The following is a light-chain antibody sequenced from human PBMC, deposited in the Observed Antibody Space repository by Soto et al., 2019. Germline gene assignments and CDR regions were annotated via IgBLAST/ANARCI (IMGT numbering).Light chain of an antibody. J-gene: IGKJ1*01. CDR2: GAS. CDR3: QQYNNWPPWT. V-gene: IGKV3-15*01. CDR1: QSVSSN. Sequence: EIVMTQSPATLSVSPGERATLSCRASQSVSSNLAWYQQKPGQAPRLLIYGASTRATGIPARFSGSGSGTDFTLTISSLQSEDFAFYYCQQYNNWPPWTFGQGTNVEIK.